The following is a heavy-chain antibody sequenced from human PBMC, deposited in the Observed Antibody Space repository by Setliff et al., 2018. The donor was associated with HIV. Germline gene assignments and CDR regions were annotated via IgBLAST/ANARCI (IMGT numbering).Heavy chain of an antibody. J-gene: IGHJ4*02. CDR1: GYSFTTLW. CDR3: ARSMGFKATTRLDF. CDR2: VFPDDSDT. Sequence: GESLKISCQASGYSFTTLWIAWVRQMPGKGLEWMGMVFPDDSDTRYSPSFQGQVSMSADESINTAYLQWSSLKASDTAVYYCARSMGFKATTRLDFWGPGTLVTV. D-gene: IGHD3-10*01. V-gene: IGHV5-51*01.